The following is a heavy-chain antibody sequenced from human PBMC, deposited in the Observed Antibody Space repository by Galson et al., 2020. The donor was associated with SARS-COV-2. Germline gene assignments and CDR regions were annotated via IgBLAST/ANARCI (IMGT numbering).Heavy chain of an antibody. CDR2: ISGYNGNT. D-gene: IGHD2-8*02. J-gene: IGHJ4*02. CDR1: GYSFSSYG. V-gene: IGHV1-18*01. CDR3: ARDWSGYFDS. Sequence: ASVKVSCKASGYSFSSYGFSWVRQAPGQGLEWMGWISGYNGNTNYAQKFQGRVTMTTDTYTSTAFMEVTSLRSDDTAVYFCARDWSGYFDSWGQGTLVIVSS.